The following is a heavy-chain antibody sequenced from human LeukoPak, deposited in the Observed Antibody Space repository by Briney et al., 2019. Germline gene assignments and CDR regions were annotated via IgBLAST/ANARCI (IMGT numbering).Heavy chain of an antibody. CDR2: IYYSRST. Sequence: PSETLSLTCTVSGGSISSNYWGWIRQPPGKGLEWIAYIYYSRSTKYNPSLHSRVTISVDTSKNQFSLKQSSVTAADTAVYYCARRGGAGGYSYAKMSSFDYWGQGTLVTVSS. CDR1: GGSISSNY. J-gene: IGHJ4*02. D-gene: IGHD5-18*01. V-gene: IGHV4-59*08. CDR3: ARRGGAGGYSYAKMSSFDY.